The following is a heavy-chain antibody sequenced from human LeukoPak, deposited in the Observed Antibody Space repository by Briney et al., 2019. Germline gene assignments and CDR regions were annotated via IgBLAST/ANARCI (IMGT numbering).Heavy chain of an antibody. Sequence: GGSLRLSCAASGFTFSTYTMHWARQAPGKGLDWVSGIVGSNGKTYYADSVKGRFTISRDNSKNTLYLQMNSLRAEDTAVYFCAKDYRPDGYNDLDYWGQGTQVTVSS. CDR3: AKDYRPDGYNDLDY. D-gene: IGHD5-24*01. CDR1: GFTFSTYT. V-gene: IGHV3-23*01. CDR2: IVGSNGKT. J-gene: IGHJ4*02.